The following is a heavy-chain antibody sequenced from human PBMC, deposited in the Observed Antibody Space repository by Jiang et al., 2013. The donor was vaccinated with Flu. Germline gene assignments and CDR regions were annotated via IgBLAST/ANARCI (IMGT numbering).Heavy chain of an antibody. J-gene: IGHJ4*02. D-gene: IGHD2-2*01. Sequence: YISSSGSTIYYADSVKGRFTISRDNAKNSLYLQMNSLRAEDTAVYYCARDTSSYGDYFDYWGQGTLVTVSS. V-gene: IGHV3-11*01. CDR3: ARDTSSYGDYFDY. CDR2: ISSSGSTI.